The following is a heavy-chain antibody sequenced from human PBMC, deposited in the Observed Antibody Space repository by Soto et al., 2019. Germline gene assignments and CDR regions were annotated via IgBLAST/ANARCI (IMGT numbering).Heavy chain of an antibody. CDR1: GFTFSSYW. D-gene: IGHD2-15*01. Sequence: EVPLVESGGDLVQPGGSLRLSCVASGFTFSSYWMHWVRQAPGKGLVWVSRINSDGSNTNYADSVKGRFTISRDNTKTTLSRQMNGLGVEATAVYYCARVGGSGWYWGQGTLVNVSS. CDR3: ARVGGSGWY. CDR2: INSDGSNT. V-gene: IGHV3-74*01. J-gene: IGHJ4*02.